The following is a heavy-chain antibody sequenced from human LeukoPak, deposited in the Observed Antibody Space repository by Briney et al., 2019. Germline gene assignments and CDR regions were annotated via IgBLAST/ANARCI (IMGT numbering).Heavy chain of an antibody. CDR3: AKELRYYYDSSGYVDH. CDR2: IGGGPV. CDR1: GFTFSTYA. Sequence: GGSLRLSCAASGFTFSTYAMTWVRQAPGKGLEWVSTIGGGPVYYADSVKGRFTISRDDSMNTLYLQMNSLRAEDTAVYYCAKELRYYYDSSGYVDHWGQGTLVTVSS. V-gene: IGHV3-23*01. D-gene: IGHD3-22*01. J-gene: IGHJ4*02.